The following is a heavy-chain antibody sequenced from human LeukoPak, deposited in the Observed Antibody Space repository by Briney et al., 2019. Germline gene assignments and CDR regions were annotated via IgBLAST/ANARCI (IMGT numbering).Heavy chain of an antibody. CDR1: GGTFSSYA. Sequence: SVKVSCKASGGTFSSYAISWVRQAPGQGLEWMGGIIPIFGTANYAQKFQGRVTITADKSTSTAYMELSSLRSEDTAVYYCARDLPSWYDAFDIWGQGTMVTVSS. J-gene: IGHJ3*02. D-gene: IGHD6-13*01. V-gene: IGHV1-69*06. CDR2: IIPIFGTA. CDR3: ARDLPSWYDAFDI.